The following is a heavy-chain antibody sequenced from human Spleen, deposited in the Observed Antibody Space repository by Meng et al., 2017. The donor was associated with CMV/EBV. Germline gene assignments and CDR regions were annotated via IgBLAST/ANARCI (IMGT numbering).Heavy chain of an antibody. D-gene: IGHD2-8*01. J-gene: IGHJ4*03. CDR3: ARGVLMVSITFDY. CDR2: IYYSGST. Sequence: SETLSLTCTVSGGSISSSSYYWGWIRQPPGKGLEWIGSIYYSGSTYYNPSLKSRVTISVDTSKNQFSLKLSSVTAADTAVYYCARGVLMVSITFDYWGQGTTVTVSS. CDR1: GGSISSSSYY. V-gene: IGHV4-39*01.